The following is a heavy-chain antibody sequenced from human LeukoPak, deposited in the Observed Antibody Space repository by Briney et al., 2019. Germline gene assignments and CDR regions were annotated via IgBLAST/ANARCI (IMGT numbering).Heavy chain of an antibody. J-gene: IGHJ4*02. CDR3: ARGFEYSSSSIL. Sequence: ASVKVSCKASGYTFTSYDINWVRQATGQGLEWMGWMNPNSGNTGYAQKFQGRVTMTRNNSISTAYMELSSLRSEDTAVYYCARGFEYSSSSILWGQGTLVTVSS. D-gene: IGHD6-6*01. CDR1: GYTFTSYD. V-gene: IGHV1-8*01. CDR2: MNPNSGNT.